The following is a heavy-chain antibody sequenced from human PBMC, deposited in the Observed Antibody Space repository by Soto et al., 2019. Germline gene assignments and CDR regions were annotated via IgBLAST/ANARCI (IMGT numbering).Heavy chain of an antibody. CDR3: ARLFDTSGWYDY. CDR2: IYPGDSDT. D-gene: IGHD6-19*01. Sequence: GESLKISCKGSGYSFNSNWIGWVRQMPGKGLERMGIIYPGDSDTRYSPSFQGQVTISADKSITTAYLQWSSLRASDSAMYYCARLFDTSGWYDYWGQGTLVTVSS. CDR1: GYSFNSNW. J-gene: IGHJ4*02. V-gene: IGHV5-51*01.